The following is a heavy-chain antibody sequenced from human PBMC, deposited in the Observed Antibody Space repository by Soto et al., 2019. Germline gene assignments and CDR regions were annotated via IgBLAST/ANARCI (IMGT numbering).Heavy chain of an antibody. CDR2: INTNIGGT. Sequence: QVQLVQSGAEVKKPGASVKVSCKASGYTFTGYYMHWVRQAPGQRLEWMGWINTNIGGTNYAQRLQGRVTKPRHKSISTAYMALSRLRSEDRDVYYCASDYGEYRARRMHFELWGRGTLVTVSS. V-gene: IGHV1-2*02. D-gene: IGHD4-17*01. CDR3: ASDYGEYRARRMHFEL. J-gene: IGHJ2*01. CDR1: GYTFTGYY.